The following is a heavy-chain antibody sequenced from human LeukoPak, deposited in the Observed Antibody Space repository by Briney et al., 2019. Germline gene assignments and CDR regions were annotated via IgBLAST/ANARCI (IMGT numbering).Heavy chain of an antibody. CDR3: AKDRNVWNFDS. CDR1: EFTFSSYA. CDR2: ISGSGDST. Sequence: GGSLRLSCAASEFTFSSYAMSWVRLAPGKGLEWVSGISGSGDSTYYADSVKGRFTISRDNSKNTLYLQMNSLRAEDTAVYYCAKDRNVWNFDSWGQGTLVTVSA. D-gene: IGHD1-1*01. J-gene: IGHJ4*02. V-gene: IGHV3-23*01.